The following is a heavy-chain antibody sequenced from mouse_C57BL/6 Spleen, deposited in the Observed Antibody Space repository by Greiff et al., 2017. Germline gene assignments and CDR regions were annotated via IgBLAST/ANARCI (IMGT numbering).Heavy chain of an antibody. D-gene: IGHD1-1*01. CDR2: INPSNGGT. CDR3: AREGDYYGSSSPWFAY. CDR1: GYTFTSYW. Sequence: VQLQQPGTELVKPGASVKLSCKASGYTFTSYWMHWVKQRPGQGLEWIGNINPSNGGTNYNEKFKSKATLTVDKSSSTAYMQLSSLTSEDSAVYYCAREGDYYGSSSPWFAYWGQGTLVTVSA. V-gene: IGHV1-53*01. J-gene: IGHJ3*01.